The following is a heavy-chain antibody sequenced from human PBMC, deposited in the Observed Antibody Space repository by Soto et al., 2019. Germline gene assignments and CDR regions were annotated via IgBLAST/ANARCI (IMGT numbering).Heavy chain of an antibody. CDR1: GDIFTSYA. D-gene: IGHD3-22*01. V-gene: IGHV1-3*01. J-gene: IGHJ3*01. Sequence: GASVKVSCKASGDIFTSYAMHWVRQAPGQRLEWMGWINVGNGNTKYSQNLQGRVTITRDTSASTAYMELTSLRSEDTAVYYCARGDYHDSSGPFSDAFDVWGQGTMVTVSS. CDR3: ARGDYHDSSGPFSDAFDV. CDR2: INVGNGNT.